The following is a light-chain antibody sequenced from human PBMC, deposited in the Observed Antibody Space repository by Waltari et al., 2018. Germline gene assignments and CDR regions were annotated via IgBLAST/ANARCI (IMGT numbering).Light chain of an antibody. Sequence: DIQMTQSPSTLSASVGDRVTITCLATQTIHNWLAWYQQKPGKAPKHLIQQASNLESGVPSRFSGSVSGTEFTLTISSLEPDDFATYSCQQYSTSRYTFGQGTKLEIK. V-gene: IGKV1-5*03. J-gene: IGKJ2*01. CDR1: QTIHNW. CDR3: QQYSTSRYT. CDR2: QAS.